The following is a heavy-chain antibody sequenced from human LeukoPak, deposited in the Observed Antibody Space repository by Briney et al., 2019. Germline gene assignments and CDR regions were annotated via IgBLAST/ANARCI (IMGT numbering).Heavy chain of an antibody. D-gene: IGHD4-17*01. CDR2: INPSGGST. Sequence: ASVKVSCKASGYIFTSYYMYWVRQAPGQGLEWMGIINPSGGSTSYAQKFQGRVTMTRDMSTSTVYMELSSLRSEDTAVYYCAREGGDYGDSNPSDAFDIWGQGTMVTVSS. J-gene: IGHJ3*02. CDR3: AREGGDYGDSNPSDAFDI. CDR1: GYIFTSYY. V-gene: IGHV1-46*01.